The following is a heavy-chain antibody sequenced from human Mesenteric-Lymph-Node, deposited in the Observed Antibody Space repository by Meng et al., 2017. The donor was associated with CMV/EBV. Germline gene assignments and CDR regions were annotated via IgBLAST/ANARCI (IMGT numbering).Heavy chain of an antibody. V-gene: IGHV3-7*01. CDR2: IKQDGSEK. CDR1: GFTFSSYW. J-gene: IGHJ3*02. Sequence: GESLKISCAASGFTFSSYWMSWVRQAPGKGLEWVANIKQDGSEKYYVDSVKGRFTISRDNAKNSLYLQMNSLRAEDTALYYCARDKDYYENSVYYDALDIWGQGTMVTVSS. CDR3: ARDKDYYENSVYYDALDI. D-gene: IGHD3-22*01.